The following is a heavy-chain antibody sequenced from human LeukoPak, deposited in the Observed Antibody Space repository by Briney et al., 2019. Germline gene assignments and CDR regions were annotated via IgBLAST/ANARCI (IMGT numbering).Heavy chain of an antibody. CDR2: IIPIFGTA. CDR3: ARDLYYDSSGYPQNYYYYYGMDV. D-gene: IGHD3-22*01. Sequence: SVKVSCKASGYTFTSITINWVRQAPGQGLEWMGGIIPIFGTANYAQKFQGRVTITADESTSTAYMELSSLRSEDTAVYYCARDLYYDSSGYPQNYYYYYGMDVWGQGTTVTVSS. V-gene: IGHV1-69*13. CDR1: GYTFTSIT. J-gene: IGHJ6*02.